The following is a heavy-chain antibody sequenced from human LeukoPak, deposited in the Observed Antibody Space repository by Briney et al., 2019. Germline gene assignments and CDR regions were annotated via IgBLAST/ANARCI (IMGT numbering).Heavy chain of an antibody. J-gene: IGHJ2*01. D-gene: IGHD4-17*01. CDR2: IYHSGST. CDR3: ARGSVTTVTTHWYFDL. CDR1: GFTFSSYAM. Sequence: PGGSLRLSCAASGFTFSSYAMSWVRQPPGKGLEWIGEIYHSGSTNYNPSLKSRVTISVDTSKNQFSLKLSSVTAADTAAYYCARGSVTTVTTHWYFDLWGRGTLVTVSS. V-gene: IGHV4-4*02.